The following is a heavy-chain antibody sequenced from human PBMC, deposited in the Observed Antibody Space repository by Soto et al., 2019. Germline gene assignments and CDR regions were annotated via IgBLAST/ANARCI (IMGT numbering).Heavy chain of an antibody. Sequence: EVQLVESGGGLAQPGGSLRLSCAASGFTFSDHYMDWVRQAPGKRLEWVGRTRKKSNGYSTEYAASVKGRFTISRDDSQNSLFLQMNSLKTEDAAVYYCTKVGSGFNYDDWGQGTLVTVSS. CDR3: TKVGSGFNYDD. D-gene: IGHD5-12*01. J-gene: IGHJ4*02. V-gene: IGHV3-72*01. CDR1: GFTFSDHY. CDR2: TRKKSNGYST.